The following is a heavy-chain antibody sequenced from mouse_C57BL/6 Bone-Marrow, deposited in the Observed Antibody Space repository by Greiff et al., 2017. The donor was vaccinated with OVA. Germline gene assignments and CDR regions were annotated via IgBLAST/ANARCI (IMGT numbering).Heavy chain of an antibody. J-gene: IGHJ3*01. CDR2: INPSNGGT. CDR1: GYTFTSYW. Sequence: QVQLQQPGTELVKPGASVKLSCKASGYTFTSYWMHWVKQRPGQGLEWIGNINPSNGGTNYNEKFKSKATLTVDKSSSTAYMQLSSLTSEDSAVYYCARGINYYGSSFFAWFADWGQGTLVTVSA. CDR3: ARGINYYGSSFFAWFAD. D-gene: IGHD1-1*01. V-gene: IGHV1-53*01.